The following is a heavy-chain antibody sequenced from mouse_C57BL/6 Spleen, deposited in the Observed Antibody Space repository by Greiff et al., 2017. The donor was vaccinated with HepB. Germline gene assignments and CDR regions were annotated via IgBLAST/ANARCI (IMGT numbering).Heavy chain of an antibody. CDR3: ARVDGLRRAWFAY. D-gene: IGHD2-2*01. Sequence: EVQLVESGGGLVKPGGSLKLSCAASGFTFSSYAMSWVRQTPEKRLEWVATISDGGSYTYYPDNVKGRFTISRDNAKNNLYLQMSHLKSEDTAMYYCARVDGLRRAWFAYWGQGTLVTVSA. J-gene: IGHJ3*01. V-gene: IGHV5-4*01. CDR1: GFTFSSYA. CDR2: ISDGGSYT.